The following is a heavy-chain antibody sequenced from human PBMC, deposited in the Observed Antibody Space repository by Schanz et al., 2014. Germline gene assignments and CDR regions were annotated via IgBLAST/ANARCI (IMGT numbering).Heavy chain of an antibody. CDR3: AKYGGELGVSFEY. CDR1: GFTFSDYY. J-gene: IGHJ4*02. Sequence: QVQLVESGGGLVKPGGSLRLSCVASGFTFSDYYMSWIRQAPGKGLEWVTYISSSSSYTNYADSVKGRFTISRDNAKNTLYLQMNSLRPEDTAVYYCAKYGGELGVSFEYWGQGTLVTVSS. D-gene: IGHD7-27*01. V-gene: IGHV3-11*06. CDR2: ISSSSSYT.